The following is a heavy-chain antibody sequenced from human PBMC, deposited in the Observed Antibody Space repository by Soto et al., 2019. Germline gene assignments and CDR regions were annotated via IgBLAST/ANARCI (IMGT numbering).Heavy chain of an antibody. J-gene: IGHJ4*02. V-gene: IGHV3-23*01. Sequence: ETLSLTCTVSGGSVTGFYWSWIRQPPGKGLEWVSLISATGGGTYYADSVKGRFTISRDNSHNTLYLQVHSLTAEDTAVYYCAKDRRAGGNSAFYFDFWGQGAQVTVSS. CDR2: ISATGGGT. CDR3: AKDRRAGGNSAFYFDF. D-gene: IGHD3-16*01. CDR1: GGSVTGFY.